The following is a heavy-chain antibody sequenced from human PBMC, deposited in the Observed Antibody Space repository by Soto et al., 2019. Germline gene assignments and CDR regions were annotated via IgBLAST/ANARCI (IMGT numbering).Heavy chain of an antibody. J-gene: IGHJ6*02. CDR3: ARDPHMSSIAARPRLDYYGMDV. CDR2: IIPIFGTA. Sequence: QVQLVQSGAEVKKPGASVKVSCKASGYTFSSYAISWVRQAPGQGLEWMGGIIPIFGTANYAQKFQGRVTITADESTSTAYMELSSLRSEDTAVYYCARDPHMSSIAARPRLDYYGMDVWGQGTTVTVSS. D-gene: IGHD6-6*01. CDR1: GYTFSSYA. V-gene: IGHV1-69*13.